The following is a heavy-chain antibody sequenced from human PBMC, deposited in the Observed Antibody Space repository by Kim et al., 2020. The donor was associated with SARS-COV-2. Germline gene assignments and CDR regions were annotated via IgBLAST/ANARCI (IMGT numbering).Heavy chain of an antibody. D-gene: IGHD6-13*01. CDR3: ARVCYSSSCFAFDY. Sequence: SQQFQGRVTITRDTSASTAYMALSSLRSEDTAVYYCARVCYSSSCFAFDYWGQGTLVTVSS. J-gene: IGHJ4*02. V-gene: IGHV1-3*01.